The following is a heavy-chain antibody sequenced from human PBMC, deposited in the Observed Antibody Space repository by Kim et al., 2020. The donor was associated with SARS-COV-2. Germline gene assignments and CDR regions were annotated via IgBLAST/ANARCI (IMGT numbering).Heavy chain of an antibody. V-gene: IGHV4-31*03. CDR1: GGSISSGGYY. CDR2: IYYSGST. J-gene: IGHJ6*02. D-gene: IGHD6-13*01. Sequence: SETLSLTCTVSGGSISSGGYYWSWIRQHPGKGLEWIGYIYYSGSTYYNPSLKSRVTISVDTSKNQFSLKLSSVTAADTAVYYCARGVSSSWYEGSLGYYYYYGMDVWGQGTTVTVSS. CDR3: ARGVSSSWYEGSLGYYYYYGMDV.